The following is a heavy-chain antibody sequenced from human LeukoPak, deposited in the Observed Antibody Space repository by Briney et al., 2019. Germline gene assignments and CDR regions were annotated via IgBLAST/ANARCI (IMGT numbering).Heavy chain of an antibody. CDR1: GFTFSSYS. CDR3: ARLSAYYYGSYFYYYMDV. D-gene: IGHD3-10*01. J-gene: IGHJ6*03. CDR2: IKQDESER. Sequence: GGSLRLSCAASGFTFSSYSMNWVRQAPGKGPEWVANIKQDESERYSADSVKGRFTISRDNAKKSVYLHMSSLRAEDTALYYCARLSAYYYGSYFYYYMDVWGKGTTVTVSS. V-gene: IGHV3-7*01.